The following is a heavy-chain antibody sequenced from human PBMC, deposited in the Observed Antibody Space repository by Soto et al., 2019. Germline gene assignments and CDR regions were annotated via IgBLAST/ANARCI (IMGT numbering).Heavy chain of an antibody. J-gene: IGHJ5*02. Sequence: ASVKVSCKASGYTFTSYGISWVRQAPGQGLEWMGWISAYNGNTNYAQKLQGRVTMTTDTSTSTAYMELRSLRSDDTAVYYCARDIVVVPAAIRDNWFDPWGQGTLVTVSS. V-gene: IGHV1-18*04. D-gene: IGHD2-2*02. CDR1: GYTFTSYG. CDR2: ISAYNGNT. CDR3: ARDIVVVPAAIRDNWFDP.